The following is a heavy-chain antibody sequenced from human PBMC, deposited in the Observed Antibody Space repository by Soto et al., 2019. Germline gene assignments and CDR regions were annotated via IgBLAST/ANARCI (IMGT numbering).Heavy chain of an antibody. CDR2: INHSGST. CDR1: GGSFSGYY. J-gene: IGHJ4*02. V-gene: IGHV4-34*01. CDR3: ARVVAHLQLAGRGYFDY. D-gene: IGHD6-6*01. Sequence: SETLSLTCAVYGGSFSGYYWSWIRQPPGKGLEWIGEINHSGSTNYNPSLKSRVTISVDASKNQFSLKLSSVTAADTAVYYCARVVAHLQLAGRGYFDYWGQGTLVTVSS.